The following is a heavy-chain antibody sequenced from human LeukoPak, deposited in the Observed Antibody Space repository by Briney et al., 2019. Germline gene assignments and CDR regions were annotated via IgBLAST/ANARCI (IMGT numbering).Heavy chain of an antibody. CDR3: ARKQLPQSAFDI. CDR1: GYTFTSYG. Sequence: ASVKVSCKASGYTFTSYGISWVRQAPGQGLEWMGWISAYNGNTNYTQKLQGRVTMTTDTSTSTAYMELRSLRSDDTAVYYCARKQLPQSAFDIWGQGTMVTVSS. D-gene: IGHD6-6*01. V-gene: IGHV1-18*01. CDR2: ISAYNGNT. J-gene: IGHJ3*02.